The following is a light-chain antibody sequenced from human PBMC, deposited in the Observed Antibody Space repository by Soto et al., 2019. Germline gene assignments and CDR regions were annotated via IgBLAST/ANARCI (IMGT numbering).Light chain of an antibody. CDR1: SGHSSYI. CDR2: LEGSGSY. CDR3: ETWDSNTHV. Sequence: QPVLTQSSSASASLGSSVKLTCTLSSGHSSYIIAWHQQQPGKAPRYLMKLEGSGSYNKASGVPDRFSGSSSGADRYLTISNLQFEDEADYYCETWDSNTHVFGGGTKLTDL. V-gene: IGLV4-60*02. J-gene: IGLJ3*02.